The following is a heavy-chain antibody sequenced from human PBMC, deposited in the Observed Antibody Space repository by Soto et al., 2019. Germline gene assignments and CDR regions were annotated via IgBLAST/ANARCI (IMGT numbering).Heavy chain of an antibody. CDR3: ARDTYYDFWSGYRDYYMDV. CDR1: GFTFRSYS. D-gene: IGHD3-3*01. Sequence: GGSLRLSCAASGFTFRSYSMNWVRQAPGKGLEWVSYISSSSSTIYYADSVKGRFTISRDNAKNSLYLQMNSLRAEDTAVYYCARDTYYDFWSGYRDYYMDVWGKGPRSPSP. V-gene: IGHV3-48*01. J-gene: IGHJ6*03. CDR2: ISSSSSTI.